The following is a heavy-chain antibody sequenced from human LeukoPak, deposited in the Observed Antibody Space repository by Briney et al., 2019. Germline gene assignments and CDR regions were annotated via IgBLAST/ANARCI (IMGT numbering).Heavy chain of an antibody. J-gene: IGHJ4*02. V-gene: IGHV4-30-4*08. CDR3: ARELGGYSSSSQIGY. Sequence: SQTLSLTCTVSGGSISSGDYYWSWIRQPPGQGLAWIGYIYYSGSTYYNPSLKSRVTISVDTSKNQFSLKLSSVTAADTAVYYCARELGGYSSSSQIGYWGQGTLVTVSS. CDR1: GGSISSGDYY. CDR2: IYYSGST. D-gene: IGHD6-6*01.